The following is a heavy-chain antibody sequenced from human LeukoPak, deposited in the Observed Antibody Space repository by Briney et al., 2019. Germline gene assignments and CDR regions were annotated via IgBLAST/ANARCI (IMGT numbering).Heavy chain of an antibody. J-gene: IGHJ4*02. CDR1: GFTFSSYA. D-gene: IGHD3-16*01. CDR3: AKRIGGVNSFDH. Sequence: PGGSLRLSCTASGFTFSSYAMNWVRPAPGKGLEWVSGIGAGGTFTYYADSVKGRFTISRDNSRNTLYLQMNSLRADDTAVYYCAKRIGGVNSFDHWGQGTLVTVSS. V-gene: IGHV3-23*01. CDR2: IGAGGTFT.